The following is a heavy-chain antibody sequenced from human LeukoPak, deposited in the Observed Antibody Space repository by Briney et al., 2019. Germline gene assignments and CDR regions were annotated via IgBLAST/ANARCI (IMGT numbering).Heavy chain of an antibody. Sequence: AGGSLRLSCAAYGFTFSNYAMSWVRQAPGKGLEWVSALSGSDGRTFYADSVKGRFTISRDNSKNMLYLQMNSLRAEDTALYYCAKESPYGSRGESKYYFDYWGRGTVVIVSS. CDR1: GFTFSNYA. CDR3: AKESPYGSRGESKYYFDY. D-gene: IGHD2-15*01. CDR2: LSGSDGRT. J-gene: IGHJ4*02. V-gene: IGHV3-23*01.